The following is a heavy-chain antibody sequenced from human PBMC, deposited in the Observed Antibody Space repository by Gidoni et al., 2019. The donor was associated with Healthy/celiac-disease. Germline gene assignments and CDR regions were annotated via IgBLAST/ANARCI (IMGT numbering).Heavy chain of an antibody. Sequence: QVQLRQWGAGLLMPSETMSLTCAVYGGSFSGYYWSWMRQPPGKGLEWNREINHSGNTNYNPSLKSRVTIAVDTSKNQFSLKLSSVTAADTAVYYCARGRGNYDYIWGSYRSYYFDYWGQGTLVTVSS. CDR1: GGSFSGYY. CDR2: INHSGNT. CDR3: ARGRGNYDYIWGSYRSYYFDY. V-gene: IGHV4-34*01. J-gene: IGHJ4*02. D-gene: IGHD3-16*02.